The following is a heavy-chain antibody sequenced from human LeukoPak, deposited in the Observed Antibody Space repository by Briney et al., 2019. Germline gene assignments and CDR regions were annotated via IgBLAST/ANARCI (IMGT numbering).Heavy chain of an antibody. CDR3: ARGQSSSWLSYVNYYYYMDV. J-gene: IGHJ6*03. D-gene: IGHD6-13*01. V-gene: IGHV1-8*02. Sequence: ASVKVSCKASGYTFTSYDINWVRQATGQGLEWMGWMNPNSGNTAYAQKFQGRVTMTRNTSISTAYMELSSLRSEDTAVYYCARGQSSSWLSYVNYYYYMDVWGKGTTVTISS. CDR1: GYTFTSYD. CDR2: MNPNSGNT.